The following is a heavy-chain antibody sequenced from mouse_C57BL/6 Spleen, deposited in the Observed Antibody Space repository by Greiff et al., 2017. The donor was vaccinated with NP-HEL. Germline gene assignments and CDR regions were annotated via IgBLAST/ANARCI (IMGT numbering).Heavy chain of an antibody. CDR2: IDPEDGET. J-gene: IGHJ4*01. Sequence: VQLQQSGAELVKPGASVKLSCTASGFNIKDYYMHWVKQRTEQGLEWIGRIDPEDGETKYAPKFQGKATLPANTSSNTAYLQLSSLTSEDTAIYYCARDYGSAYYAMGYWGQGTSVTVSS. D-gene: IGHD1-1*01. CDR3: ARDYGSAYYAMGY. V-gene: IGHV14-2*01. CDR1: GFNIKDYY.